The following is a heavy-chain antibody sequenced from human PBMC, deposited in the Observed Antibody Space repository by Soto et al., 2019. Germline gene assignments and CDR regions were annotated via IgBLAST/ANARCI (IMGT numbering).Heavy chain of an antibody. CDR2: AYHSGST. J-gene: IGHJ4*02. V-gene: IGHV4-4*02. Sequence: QLQLQESGPGLVRPSGTLSLTCAVSGGFTSTNNWWSWVRQPPGKGLEGIGDAYHSGSTEYNPSLKSRVSISVDKSKNQISLKLTSATAADTAVYYCARSPPSSYYGGSGTFDYWGQGTLVTVSS. D-gene: IGHD3-10*01. CDR1: GGFTSTNNW. CDR3: ARSPPSSYYGGSGTFDY.